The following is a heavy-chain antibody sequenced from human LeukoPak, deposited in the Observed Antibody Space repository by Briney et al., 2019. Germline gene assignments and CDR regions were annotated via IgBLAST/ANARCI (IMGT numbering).Heavy chain of an antibody. CDR1: GGSISSYY. Sequence: SETLSLTCTVSGGSISSYYWSWIRQPPGKGLEWIGYIYYSGSTNYNPSLKSRVTISVDTSKNQFSLKLSSVTAADTAVYYCARIPRDIVEVPAANDAFDIWGQGTMVTVSS. D-gene: IGHD2-2*01. CDR3: ARIPRDIVEVPAANDAFDI. V-gene: IGHV4-59*01. J-gene: IGHJ3*02. CDR2: IYYSGST.